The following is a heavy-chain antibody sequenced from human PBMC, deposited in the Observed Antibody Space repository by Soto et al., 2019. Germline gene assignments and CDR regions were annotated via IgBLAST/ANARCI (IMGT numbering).Heavy chain of an antibody. CDR2: IYTSGST. CDR3: ARHSGWPPRYWFDP. V-gene: IGHV4-4*07. J-gene: IGHJ5*02. CDR1: GGSISSYY. Sequence: SETLSLTCTVSGGSISSYYWSWIRQPAGRGLEWIGRIYTSGSTNYNPSLKSRVTMSVDTSKNQFSLKLSSVTAADTAVYYCARHSGWPPRYWFDPWGQGTLVTVSS. D-gene: IGHD6-19*01.